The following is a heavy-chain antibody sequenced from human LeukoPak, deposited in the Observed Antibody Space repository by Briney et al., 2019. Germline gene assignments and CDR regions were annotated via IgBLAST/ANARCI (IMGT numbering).Heavy chain of an antibody. J-gene: IGHJ4*02. Sequence: GASVKVSCKASGYTFTGYYMHWVRQAPGQGLEWMGWIYPNSGGTNYAQKFQGRVTMTRDTSISTGYMELSSLRSDDTAVYYCAKSRLLWSPFDYWGQGTLVTVSS. V-gene: IGHV1-2*02. CDR1: GYTFTGYY. D-gene: IGHD2-2*01. CDR3: AKSRLLWSPFDY. CDR2: IYPNSGGT.